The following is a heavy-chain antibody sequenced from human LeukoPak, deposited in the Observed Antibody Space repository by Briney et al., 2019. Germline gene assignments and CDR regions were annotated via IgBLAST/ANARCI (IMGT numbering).Heavy chain of an antibody. CDR1: GFTFSTYA. CDR3: AGPRTLTNDF. CDR2: IRSNGGSQ. Sequence: GGSLRLSCAASGFTFSTYAMSWVRQAPGKGLEWVSAIRSNGGSQYYAESVKGRFTISRDNSKNTLYLQMNRLRAEDTAIYYCAGPRTLTNDFWGQGALVTVSS. J-gene: IGHJ4*02. V-gene: IGHV3-23*01.